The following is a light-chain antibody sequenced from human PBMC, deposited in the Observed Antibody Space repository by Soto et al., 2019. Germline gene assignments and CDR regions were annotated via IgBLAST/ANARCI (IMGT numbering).Light chain of an antibody. J-gene: IGLJ1*01. Sequence: QSVLTQPASVSGSPGQTITIACTGTSSDVGRYNTVSWYQHHPGKAPKLIIYEVTHRPAGISNRFSASKSGNTASLTISGLQAEDEADYYCNSLRVNHLYVFGSRTKVTVL. CDR2: EVT. CDR3: NSLRVNHLYV. V-gene: IGLV2-14*01. CDR1: SSDVGRYNT.